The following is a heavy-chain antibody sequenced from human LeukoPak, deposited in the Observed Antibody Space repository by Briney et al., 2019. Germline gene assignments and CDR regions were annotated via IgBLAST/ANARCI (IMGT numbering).Heavy chain of an antibody. CDR3: ARAPLDCSSTSCYYYYGMDV. Sequence: LRLSCAASGFIANSCEMHWVRQPPGKGLEWIGEINHSGSTNYNPSLKSRVTISVDTSKNQFSLKLSSVTAADTAVYYCARAPLDCSSTSCYYYYGMDVWGQGTTVTVSS. CDR1: GFIANSCE. V-gene: IGHV4-34*01. J-gene: IGHJ6*02. CDR2: INHSGST. D-gene: IGHD2-2*01.